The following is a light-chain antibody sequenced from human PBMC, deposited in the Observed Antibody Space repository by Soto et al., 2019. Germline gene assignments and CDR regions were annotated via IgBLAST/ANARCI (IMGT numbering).Light chain of an antibody. J-gene: IGLJ1*01. CDR1: SSNIGAGYD. CDR3: QSYDTGLGGSYV. CDR2: DDI. V-gene: IGLV1-40*01. Sequence: QSLLTQPPSVSGAPGQRVTISCTGSSSNIGAGYDVHWYQQRPGTAPRLLISDDINRPSGVPDRCSGSKSGTSASLAIAGLQADDEADYYCQSYDTGLGGSYVFGSGTKLTVL.